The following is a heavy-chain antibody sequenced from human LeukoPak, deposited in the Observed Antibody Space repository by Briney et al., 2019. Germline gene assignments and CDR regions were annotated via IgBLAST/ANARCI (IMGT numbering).Heavy chain of an antibody. V-gene: IGHV5-10-1*01. Sequence: GASLQISCKGSGYSFTSYWISWVRQMPGKGLEWMGRIDPSDSYTNYSPSFQGHVAISADKSISTAYLQWSSLKASDTAVYYCARHSSSSWYSNWFDPWGQGTLVTVSS. CDR3: ARHSSSSWYSNWFDP. J-gene: IGHJ5*02. D-gene: IGHD6-13*01. CDR1: GYSFTSYW. CDR2: IDPSDSYT.